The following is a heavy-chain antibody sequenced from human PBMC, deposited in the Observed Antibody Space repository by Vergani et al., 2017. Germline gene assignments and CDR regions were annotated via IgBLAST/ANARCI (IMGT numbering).Heavy chain of an antibody. D-gene: IGHD1-7*01. CDR1: GFSLNTRGVS. CDR3: VYRKTECGTTGCFYPVYYYYYMDV. Sequence: QITLKESGPTLVKPTQTLTLTCTFSGFSLNTRGVSVAWIRQPPGKALDWLALIYWNDDQHYSPSLNNRVTITKDTSKNQGVLTMTNMDYVDTGTYYCVYRKTECGTTGCFYPVYYYYYMDVWGKGTTVTVSS. CDR2: IYWNDDQ. J-gene: IGHJ6*03. V-gene: IGHV2-5*04.